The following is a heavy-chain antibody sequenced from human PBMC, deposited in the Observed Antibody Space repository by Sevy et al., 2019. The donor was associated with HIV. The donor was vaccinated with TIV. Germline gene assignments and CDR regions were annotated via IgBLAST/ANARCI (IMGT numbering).Heavy chain of an antibody. CDR3: NNSGKTGPAGGGGYYYMDV. Sequence: GGSLRLSCAASGFTFSNAWMSWVRQAPGKGLEWVGRIKSKTDGGTTDYAAPVKGKFTISRDEAKNTLYLQMNSLKTEETAVYDCNNSGKTGPAGGGGYYYMDVWGKGTTVTVSS. CDR2: IKSKTDGGTT. CDR1: GFTFSNAW. J-gene: IGHJ6*03. D-gene: IGHD1-1*01. V-gene: IGHV3-15*01.